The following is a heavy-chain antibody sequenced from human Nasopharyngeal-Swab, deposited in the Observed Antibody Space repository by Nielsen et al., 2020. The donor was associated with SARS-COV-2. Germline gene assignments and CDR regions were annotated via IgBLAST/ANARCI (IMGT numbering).Heavy chain of an antibody. CDR3: AKAQLYYDSSGYRD. V-gene: IGHV3-23*01. D-gene: IGHD3-22*01. CDR2: ISFGGVST. Sequence: GGSLRLSCAASGFTFRSHAMSWVRQAPGQGLEWVSGISFGGVSTYYADSVKGRFTISRDNSKNTLYLQMNSLRAEDTAVYYCAKAQLYYDSSGYRDWGQGTLVTVSS. J-gene: IGHJ4*02. CDR1: GFTFRSHA.